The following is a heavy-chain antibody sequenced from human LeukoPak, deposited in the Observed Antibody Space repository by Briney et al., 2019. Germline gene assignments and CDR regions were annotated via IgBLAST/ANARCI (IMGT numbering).Heavy chain of an antibody. J-gene: IGHJ6*03. CDR1: GFTFISYW. V-gene: IGHV3-74*01. CDR3: ARDWESMVRGVNGWYYYYYMDV. CDR2: INTDGSST. D-gene: IGHD3-10*01. Sequence: GGSLRLSCAASGFTFISYWLLWVRQAPGTGLVWVSRINTDGSSTSYADSVKGRFTITIDNAKNTLYLQMNSLRAEDTAVYYCARDWESMVRGVNGWYYYYYMDVCGKGTTVTVSS.